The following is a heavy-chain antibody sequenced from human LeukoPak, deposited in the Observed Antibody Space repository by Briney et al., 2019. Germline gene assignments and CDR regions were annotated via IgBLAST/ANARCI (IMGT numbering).Heavy chain of an antibody. CDR1: GGSISSSNW. CDR2: IYHSGST. Sequence: SETLSLTCAVSGGSISSSNWWSWVRQPPGKGLEWIGEIYHSGSTNYNPSLKSRVTISVDKSKNQFSLKLSSVTAADTAVYYCARSPRTGGYDPFHYWGQRTLVTVSS. D-gene: IGHD5-12*01. CDR3: ARSPRTGGYDPFHY. V-gene: IGHV4-4*02. J-gene: IGHJ4*02.